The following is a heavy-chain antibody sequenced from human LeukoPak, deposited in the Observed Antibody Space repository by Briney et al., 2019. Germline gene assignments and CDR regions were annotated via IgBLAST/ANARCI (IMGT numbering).Heavy chain of an antibody. V-gene: IGHV1-2*02. J-gene: IGHJ3*02. D-gene: IGHD3-22*01. CDR2: INPNSGGT. CDR1: GYAFTGYY. Sequence: ASVKVSCKASGYAFTGYYMHWVRQAPGQGLEWMGWINPNSGGTNYAQKFQGRVTMTRNTSISTAYMELSSLRSEDTAVYYCARGLLSGFDAFDIWGQGTMVTVSS. CDR3: ARGLLSGFDAFDI.